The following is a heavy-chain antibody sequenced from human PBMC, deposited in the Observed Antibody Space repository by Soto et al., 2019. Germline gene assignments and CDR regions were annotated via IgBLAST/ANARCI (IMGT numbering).Heavy chain of an antibody. CDR2: ISGSGGST. CDR3: AKASSSWYDYYYGMDV. D-gene: IGHD6-13*01. V-gene: IGHV3-23*01. J-gene: IGHJ6*02. Sequence: PGGSLRLSCAASGFPFDAYIMNWVRRPPGKGLEWVSAISGSGGSTYYADSVKGRFTISRDNSKNTLYLQMNSLRAEDTAVYYCAKASSSWYDYYYGMDVWGQGTTVTVSS. CDR1: GFPFDAYI.